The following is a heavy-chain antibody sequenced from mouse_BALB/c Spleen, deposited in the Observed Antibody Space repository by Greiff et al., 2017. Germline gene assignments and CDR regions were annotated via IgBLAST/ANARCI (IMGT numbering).Heavy chain of an antibody. CDR1: GFAFSSYD. CDR2: ISSGGGST. D-gene: IGHD1-1*01. V-gene: IGHV5-12-1*01. CDR3: AATVVATDYAMDY. J-gene: IGHJ4*01. Sequence: EVKVVESGGGLVKPGGSLKLSCAASGFAFSSYDMSWVRQTPEKRLEWVAYISSGGGSTYYPDTVKGRFTISRDNAKNTLYLQMSSLKSEDTAMYYCAATVVATDYAMDYWGQGTSVTVSS.